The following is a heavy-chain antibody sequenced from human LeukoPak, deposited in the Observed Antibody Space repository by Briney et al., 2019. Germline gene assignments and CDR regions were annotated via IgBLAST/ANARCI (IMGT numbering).Heavy chain of an antibody. CDR3: ARDYDWAFDY. Sequence: GGSLRLSCAASGFTFSSYDMSWVRQAPGKGLEWVSFIRSDGGSTLYADSVKGRFTISRDNSKNTLYAEMTSLRDEDTAVYYCARDYDWAFDYWGQGTLVTVST. CDR2: IRSDGGST. V-gene: IGHV3-23*01. J-gene: IGHJ4*02. D-gene: IGHD3-9*01. CDR1: GFTFSSYD.